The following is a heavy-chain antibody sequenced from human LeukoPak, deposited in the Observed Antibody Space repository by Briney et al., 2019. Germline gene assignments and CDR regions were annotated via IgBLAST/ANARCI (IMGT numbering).Heavy chain of an antibody. V-gene: IGHV3-9*01. CDR3: AKDISSSGHYYFDY. J-gene: IGHJ4*02. D-gene: IGHD6-19*01. CDR2: ISWNSGSI. Sequence: QAGRSLRLSCAASGFTFDDYAMHWVRQAPGKGLEWVSGISWNSGSIGYADSVKGRFTISRDNAKNSLYLQMNSLRAEDTALYYCAKDISSSGHYYFDYWGQGTLVTVSS. CDR1: GFTFDDYA.